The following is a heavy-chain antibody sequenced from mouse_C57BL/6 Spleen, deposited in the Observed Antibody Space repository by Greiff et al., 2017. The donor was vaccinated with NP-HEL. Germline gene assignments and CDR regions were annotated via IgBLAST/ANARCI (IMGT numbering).Heavy chain of an antibody. CDR2: ISSGGDYI. CDR1: GFTFSSYA. CDR3: TREGSNYGFPYWYFDV. V-gene: IGHV5-9-1*02. J-gene: IGHJ1*03. Sequence: EVMLVESGEGLVKPGGSLKLSCAASGFTFSSYAMSWVRQTPEKRLGWVAYISSGGDYIYYADTVKGRFTISRDNARNTLYLQMSSLKSEDTAMYYCTREGSNYGFPYWYFDVWGTGTTVTVSS. D-gene: IGHD2-5*01.